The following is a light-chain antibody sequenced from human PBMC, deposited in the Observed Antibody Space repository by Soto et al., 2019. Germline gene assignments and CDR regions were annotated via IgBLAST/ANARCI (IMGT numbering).Light chain of an antibody. Sequence: QSVLTQPPSVSGAPGQTVTISCSGTSSNFGAGYDAHWYQRLPGTAPKLLIYANSNRPSGVPDRFSGSKSGTSASLAITGLQAEDEADYYCQSYDNSLSGSRVFGGGTKVTVL. CDR3: QSYDNSLSGSRV. J-gene: IGLJ3*02. V-gene: IGLV1-40*01. CDR2: ANS. CDR1: SSNFGAGYD.